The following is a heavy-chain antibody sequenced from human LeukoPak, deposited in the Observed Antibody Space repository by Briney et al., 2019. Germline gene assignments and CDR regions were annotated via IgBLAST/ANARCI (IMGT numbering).Heavy chain of an antibody. V-gene: IGHV3-48*01. CDR3: ARVVGAKALDW. Sequence: GGSLRLSCAASGFTFSSYSMNWVRQAPGKGLEWVSYISSSSSTIYYADSMKGRFTISRDNAKNSLYLQMNSLRAEDTAVYYCARVVGAKALDWWGQGTLVTVSS. CDR1: GFTFSSYS. J-gene: IGHJ4*02. CDR2: ISSSSSTI. D-gene: IGHD1-26*01.